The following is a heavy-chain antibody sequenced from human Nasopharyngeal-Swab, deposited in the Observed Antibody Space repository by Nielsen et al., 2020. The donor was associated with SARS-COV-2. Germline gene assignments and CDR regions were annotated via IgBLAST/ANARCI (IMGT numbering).Heavy chain of an antibody. Sequence: GGSLRLSCAASGFTFSSYGMHWVRQAPGKGLEWVAVIWYDGSNKYYADSVKGRFTISRDNSKNTLYLQMNSLRSEDTAVYYCATGYGGNFFDYWGQGTLVTVSS. J-gene: IGHJ4*02. D-gene: IGHD4-23*01. CDR3: ATGYGGNFFDY. CDR2: IWYDGSNK. V-gene: IGHV3-30*02. CDR1: GFTFSSYG.